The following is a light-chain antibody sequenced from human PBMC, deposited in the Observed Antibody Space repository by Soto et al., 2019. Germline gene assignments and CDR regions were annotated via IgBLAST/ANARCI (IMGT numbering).Light chain of an antibody. CDR3: AAWDDSLSALWV. Sequence: QLVLTQPPSASGTPGQRVTISCSGSSSNIGRNYVCWYQQLPGTAPKLLIYRDNQRPSGVPDRFSGSKSATTASLAISGLRSEDEADYYCAAWDDSLSALWVFGGGTKLTVL. J-gene: IGLJ3*02. CDR1: SSNIGRNY. CDR2: RDN. V-gene: IGLV1-47*01.